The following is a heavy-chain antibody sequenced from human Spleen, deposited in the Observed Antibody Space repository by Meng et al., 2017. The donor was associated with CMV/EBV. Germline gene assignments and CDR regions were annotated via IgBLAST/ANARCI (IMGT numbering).Heavy chain of an antibody. V-gene: IGHV3-43D*03. Sequence: GGSLRPSCEGSGFTFGDYAMHWVRQAPGKGLEWVSLLTRDGGSTFYEYSVKGRFTISRDNSKNSLYLKMNSLRPEDTALYYCARDADGTGWHGAGDYWGQGTLVTVSS. CDR3: ARDADGTGWHGAGDY. CDR1: GFTFGDYA. J-gene: IGHJ4*02. D-gene: IGHD1-7*01. CDR2: LTRDGGST.